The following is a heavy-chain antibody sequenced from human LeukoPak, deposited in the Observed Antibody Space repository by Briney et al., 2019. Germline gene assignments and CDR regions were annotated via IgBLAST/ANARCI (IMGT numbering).Heavy chain of an antibody. CDR1: GFTFDDYA. J-gene: IGHJ3*02. CDR2: ISWDGGST. CDR3: AKVQGRISGAFDN. D-gene: IGHD1-14*01. V-gene: IGHV3-43D*04. Sequence: GGSLRLSCAASGFTFDDYAMHWVRQALGKGLEWVSLISWDGGSTYYADSVKGRFTISRDNSKNSLYLQMNSLRAEDTALYYCAKVQGRISGAFDNWGQGTMVTVSS.